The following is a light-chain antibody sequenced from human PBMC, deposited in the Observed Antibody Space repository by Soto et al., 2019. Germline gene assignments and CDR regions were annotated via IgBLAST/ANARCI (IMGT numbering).Light chain of an antibody. CDR3: SSYAGSNTVV. J-gene: IGLJ2*01. CDR2: EVS. CDR1: SSDVGGYNY. V-gene: IGLV2-8*01. Sequence: QPVLTQPPSASGSPGQSVTISCTGTSSDVGGYNYVSWYQQHPGKAPKVMIYEVSKRPSGVPDRFSGSKSGNTASLTVSGLQAEDEADYYCSSYAGSNTVVFGGGTQLTVL.